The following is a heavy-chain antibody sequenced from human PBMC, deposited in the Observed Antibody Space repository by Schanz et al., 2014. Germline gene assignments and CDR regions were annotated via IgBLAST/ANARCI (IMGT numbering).Heavy chain of an antibody. V-gene: IGHV3-74*01. D-gene: IGHD3-16*02. CDR2: TNGDGTNA. J-gene: IGHJ3*02. Sequence: EVKLVESGGGAVRPGGSLRLSCAASGFTISSYWMHWVRQVPGQGLEWVSCTNGDGTNAKYADSVKGRFTISRDNAKKTLSLQMISLRAEDTAIYFCTRSYYDFSRGSYRFRAFDIWGQGTTVIVSS. CDR1: GFTISSYW. CDR3: TRSYYDFSRGSYRFRAFDI.